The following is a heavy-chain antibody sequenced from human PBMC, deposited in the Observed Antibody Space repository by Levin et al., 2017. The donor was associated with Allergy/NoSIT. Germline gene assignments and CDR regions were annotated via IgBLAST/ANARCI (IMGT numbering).Heavy chain of an antibody. V-gene: IGHV4-39*07. CDR3: ARVRDYGLCGAFDI. CDR1: GGSISSSSYY. D-gene: IGHD4-17*01. CDR2: IYYSGST. Sequence: PSETLSLTCTVSGGSISSSSYYWGWIRQPPGKGLEWIGSIYYSGSTYYNPSLKSRVTISVDTSKNQFSLKLSSVTAADTAVYYCARVRDYGLCGAFDIWGQGTMVTVSS. J-gene: IGHJ3*02.